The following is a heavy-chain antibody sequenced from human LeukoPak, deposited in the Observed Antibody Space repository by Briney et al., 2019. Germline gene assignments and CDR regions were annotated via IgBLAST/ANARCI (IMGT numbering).Heavy chain of an antibody. CDR3: ARDVRITMVRGVIITRGIVVHVDY. Sequence: ASVKVSCKASGYTFTSYAMHWVRQAPGQRLEWMGWINAGNGNTKYSQKFQGRVTITRDTSASTAYMELSSLRSEDTAVYYCARDVRITMVRGVIITRGIVVHVDYWGQGTLVTVSS. CDR2: INAGNGNT. V-gene: IGHV1-3*01. CDR1: GYTFTSYA. J-gene: IGHJ4*02. D-gene: IGHD3-10*01.